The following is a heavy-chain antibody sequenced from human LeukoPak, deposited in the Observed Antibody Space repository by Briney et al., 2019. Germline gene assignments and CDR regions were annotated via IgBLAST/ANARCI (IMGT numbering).Heavy chain of an antibody. V-gene: IGHV3-30*02. Sequence: GGSLRLSCAGSRFTFSDFGMHWVRQAPGKGLEWVAFIRYDGSNKYYADSVKGRFTISRDNSKNTLYLQMNSLRAEDTAVYYCAKIAGQHVDWFDPWGQGTLVTVSS. CDR2: IRYDGSNK. D-gene: IGHD6-6*01. J-gene: IGHJ5*02. CDR3: AKIAGQHVDWFDP. CDR1: RFTFSDFG.